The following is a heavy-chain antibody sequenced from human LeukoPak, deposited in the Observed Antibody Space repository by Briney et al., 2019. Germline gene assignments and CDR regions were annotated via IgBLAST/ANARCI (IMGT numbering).Heavy chain of an antibody. CDR1: GGSISGYY. D-gene: IGHD4-23*01. J-gene: IGHJ2*01. Sequence: SETLSLTCTVSGGSISGYYYNWIRQPPGKGLEWIGYIYYSGSTNYNPSLKSRVTISLNTSKNQFSLKLSSVTTADTAVYYCARSVVTLYWYFDLWGRGTLVTVSS. CDR3: ARSVVTLYWYFDL. CDR2: IYYSGST. V-gene: IGHV4-59*01.